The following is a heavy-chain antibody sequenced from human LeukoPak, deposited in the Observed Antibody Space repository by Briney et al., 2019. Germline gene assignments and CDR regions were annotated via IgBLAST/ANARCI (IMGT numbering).Heavy chain of an antibody. J-gene: IGHJ3*02. Sequence: GASVKVSCKPSGYTFTGYYMHWVRQAPGHELKWMGRINPNSGGTNYAQKFQGRVTMTRDTSISTAYMELSRLRSDDTAVYYCARDRRYYYDSSGYWGRLDAFDIWGQGTMVTVSS. CDR3: ARDRRYYYDSSGYWGRLDAFDI. CDR1: GYTFTGYY. CDR2: INPNSGGT. V-gene: IGHV1-2*06. D-gene: IGHD3-22*01.